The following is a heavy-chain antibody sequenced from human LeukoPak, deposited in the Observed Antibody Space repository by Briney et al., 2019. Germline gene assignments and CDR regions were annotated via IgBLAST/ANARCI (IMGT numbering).Heavy chain of an antibody. CDR3: ATGGLAAAGLRGTIDY. CDR2: FDPEDGET. CDR1: GYTLTQLS. V-gene: IGHV1-24*01. J-gene: IGHJ4*02. Sequence: ASVKVSCKVSGYTLTQLSMHWVRQAPGKGLEWMGGFDPEDGETIYAQKFLSRATMTEDTSTDTVYMELSSLRSEDTAVYYCATGGLAAAGLRGTIDYWGQGTLVTVSS. D-gene: IGHD6-13*01.